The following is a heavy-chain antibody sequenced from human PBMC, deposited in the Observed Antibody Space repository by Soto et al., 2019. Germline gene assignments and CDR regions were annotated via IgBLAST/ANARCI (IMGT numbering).Heavy chain of an antibody. D-gene: IGHD6-13*01. CDR1: GYTFTSYD. CDR3: ARGLVAAGTAMVWWLRDYYYGMDV. V-gene: IGHV1-8*01. J-gene: IGHJ6*02. CDR2: MNPNSGNT. Sequence: SVKVSCKASGYTFTSYDINWVRQATVQGLEWMGWMNPNSGNTGYAQKFQGRVTMTRNTSISTAYMELSSLRSEDTAVYYCARGLVAAGTAMVWWLRDYYYGMDVWGQGTTVTVS.